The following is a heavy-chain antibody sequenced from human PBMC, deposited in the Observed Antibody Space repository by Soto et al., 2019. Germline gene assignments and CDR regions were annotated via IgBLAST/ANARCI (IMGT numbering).Heavy chain of an antibody. Sequence: SETLSLTCTVSGGSISSYHWSWIRQPPGKGLEWIGYIYNSGSTNYNPSLKSRVTISVDTSKNQFSLKLSSVTAADTAVYYCASSSIVVVPAATRHYYYYMDVWGKGTTVTVSS. J-gene: IGHJ6*03. CDR1: GGSISSYH. V-gene: IGHV4-4*09. D-gene: IGHD2-2*01. CDR2: IYNSGST. CDR3: ASSSIVVVPAATRHYYYYMDV.